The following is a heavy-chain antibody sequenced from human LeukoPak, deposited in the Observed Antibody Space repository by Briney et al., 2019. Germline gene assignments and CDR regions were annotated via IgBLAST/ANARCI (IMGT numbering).Heavy chain of an antibody. J-gene: IGHJ4*02. V-gene: IGHV4-59*01. Sequence: SETLSLTCTVSGGSISSYYWSWIRQPPGKGLEWIGYIYYSGSTDYNPSLKSRVTISVDTSKNQFSLKLSSVTAADTAVYYCAREDYYDSRGYPIWGQGTLVTVSS. CDR1: GGSISSYY. CDR3: AREDYYDSRGYPI. D-gene: IGHD3-22*01. CDR2: IYYSGST.